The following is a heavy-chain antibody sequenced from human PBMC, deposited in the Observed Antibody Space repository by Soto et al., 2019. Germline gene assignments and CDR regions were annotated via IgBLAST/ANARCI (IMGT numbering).Heavy chain of an antibody. Sequence: PSETRSLTCTVSGGSFSSSNDYWVWIRQPPGKGLEWIGSFYYGGATYYNASLKSRVTISADTSKNQFYLKVNSVTVADTAVYYCARRDYYGSGSQYYYYYGMDVWGQGTTVTVSS. J-gene: IGHJ6*02. V-gene: IGHV4-39*01. CDR3: ARRDYYGSGSQYYYYYGMDV. CDR1: GGSFSSSNDY. D-gene: IGHD3-10*01. CDR2: FYYGGAT.